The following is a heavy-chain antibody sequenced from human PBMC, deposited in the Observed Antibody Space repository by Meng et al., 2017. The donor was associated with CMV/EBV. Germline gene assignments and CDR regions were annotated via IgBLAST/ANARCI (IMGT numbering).Heavy chain of an antibody. Sequence: SETLSLTCTVSGGSISSSSYYWGWIRQPPGKGLEWIGSIYYSGSTYYNPSLKSRVTISVDTSKNQFSLKLSSVTAADTAGYYCARFERTYGMDVWGQGTTVTVSS. CDR2: IYYSGST. J-gene: IGHJ6*02. V-gene: IGHV4-39*07. CDR3: ARFERTYGMDV. CDR1: GGSISSSSYY.